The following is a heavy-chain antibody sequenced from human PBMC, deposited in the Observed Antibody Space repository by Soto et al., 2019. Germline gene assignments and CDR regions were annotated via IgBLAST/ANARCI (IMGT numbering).Heavy chain of an antibody. CDR1: GYTLTELS. CDR2: FDPEDGET. J-gene: IGHJ4*02. D-gene: IGHD3-10*01. Sequence: ASVKVSCKVSGYTLTELSMHWVRQAPGKGLEWMGGFDPEDGETIYAQKFQGRVTMTEDTSTDTAYMELSSLRSEDTAVYYCATTLDSSYYYGSGSTLPHFDYWGQGTLVTVSS. V-gene: IGHV1-24*01. CDR3: ATTLDSSYYYGSGSTLPHFDY.